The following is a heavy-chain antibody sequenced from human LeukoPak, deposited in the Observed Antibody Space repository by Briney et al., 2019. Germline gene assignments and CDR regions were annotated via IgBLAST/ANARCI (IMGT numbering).Heavy chain of an antibody. Sequence: ASVKVSCKVSGYTLTELSMHWVRQAPGKGLEWMGGFDPEDGETIYAQKFQGRVTMTEDTSTDTAYMELSSLRSEDTAVYNCATGPIASYSSSWYGMDVWGQGTTVTVSS. J-gene: IGHJ6*02. CDR3: ATGPIASYSSSWYGMDV. CDR2: FDPEDGET. D-gene: IGHD6-13*01. CDR1: GYTLTELS. V-gene: IGHV1-24*01.